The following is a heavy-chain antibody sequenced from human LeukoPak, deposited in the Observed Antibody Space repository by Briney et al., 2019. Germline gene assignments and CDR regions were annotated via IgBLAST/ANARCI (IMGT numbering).Heavy chain of an antibody. CDR3: AKEIQRFVGATYFDY. V-gene: IGHV3-23*01. CDR2: ISGSGGST. J-gene: IGHJ4*02. CDR1: GFTFSSYA. Sequence: PGGSLRLSCAASGFTFSSYAMSWVRQAPGKGLEWVSGISGSGGSTYYADSVKGRFTISRDNSKNTLYLQMNSLRAEDTAVYYCAKEIQRFVGATYFDYWGQGTLVTVSS. D-gene: IGHD1-26*01.